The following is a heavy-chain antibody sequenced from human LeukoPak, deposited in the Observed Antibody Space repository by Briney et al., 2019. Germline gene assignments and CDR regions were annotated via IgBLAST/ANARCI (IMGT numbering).Heavy chain of an antibody. V-gene: IGHV3-23*01. CDR1: GFTFSSYA. Sequence: GGSLRLSCAASGFTFSSYAMSWVRQAPGKGLEWVSAISGSGGSTYYADSVKGRFTISRDNAKNSLYLQMNSLRDDDTAVYFCARDPGPYSNPSLGLDPWGQGTLVTVSS. D-gene: IGHD4-11*01. CDR2: ISGSGGST. J-gene: IGHJ5*02. CDR3: ARDPGPYSNPSLGLDP.